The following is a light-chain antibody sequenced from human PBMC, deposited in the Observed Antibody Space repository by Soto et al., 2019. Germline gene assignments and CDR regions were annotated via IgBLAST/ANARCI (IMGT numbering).Light chain of an antibody. Sequence: QSALTQPPSASGSPGQSVTISCTGTSSDVGYSNYVSWYQQYPPKAPKLIIYEVDKRSSGVPDRFSGSKSGNTASLTVSGLQAEDEADYYCSSYADNDNVMFGGGTKLTVL. V-gene: IGLV2-8*01. CDR1: SSDVGYSNY. CDR3: SSYADNDNVM. CDR2: EVD. J-gene: IGLJ3*02.